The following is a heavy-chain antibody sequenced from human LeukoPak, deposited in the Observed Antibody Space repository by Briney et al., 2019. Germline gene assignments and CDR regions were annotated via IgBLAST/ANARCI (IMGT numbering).Heavy chain of an antibody. D-gene: IGHD4-17*01. CDR3: AREDPQTTGPEGMDV. Sequence: SETLSLTCTVSGGSISYYYWSWIRQSPGEGLEWIGYIYYSGTTHYAPSLKSRVTISVDTSKNLFSLQLRSVTAADTAVYYCAREDPQTTGPEGMDVWGQGTTVTVSS. V-gene: IGHV4-59*01. CDR2: IYYSGTT. J-gene: IGHJ6*02. CDR1: GGSISYYY.